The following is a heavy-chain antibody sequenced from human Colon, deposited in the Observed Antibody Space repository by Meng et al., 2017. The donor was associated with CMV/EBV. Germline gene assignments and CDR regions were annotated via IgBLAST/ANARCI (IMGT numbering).Heavy chain of an antibody. CDR3: AKSRSSTPGIVDD. V-gene: IGHV4-61*08. D-gene: IGHD2/OR15-2a*01. CDR2: IYDTGIT. J-gene: IGHJ4*02. Sequence: VQLQESGPGLGKPSETLSLTCIVSGVSVTSGAYHWSWIRQSPGKGLEWIGYIYDTGITIYNPSLKSRVTIFLETSKNQLSLNLNSMTTADTAVYYCAKSRSSTPGIVDDWGQGTLVTVSS. CDR1: GVSVTSGAYH.